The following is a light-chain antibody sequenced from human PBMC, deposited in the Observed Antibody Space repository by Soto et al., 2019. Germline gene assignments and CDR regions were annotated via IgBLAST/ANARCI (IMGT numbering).Light chain of an antibody. Sequence: IQLTQSPSSLSASVGDRVTITCRASQGISSHLAWYQQKPGKAPEVLIYSASTLESGVPSRFSGSGSGTDFTLTISSLQPEDFATYYCQQFKSLPLTFGGGTRVEIK. J-gene: IGKJ4*01. CDR1: QGISSH. CDR3: QQFKSLPLT. CDR2: SAS. V-gene: IGKV1-9*01.